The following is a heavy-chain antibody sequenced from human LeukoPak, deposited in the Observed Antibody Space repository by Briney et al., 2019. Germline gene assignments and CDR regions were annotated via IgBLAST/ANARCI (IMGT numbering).Heavy chain of an antibody. CDR2: INHSGST. D-gene: IGHD3/OR15-3a*01. CDR1: GGSFSGYY. CDR3: ARQTGTGLFILP. Sequence: SETLSLTCAVYGGSFSGYYWSWIRQPPGKGLEWIGEINHSGSTNYNPSLKSRVTISVDTSKNQFSLRLTSVTPADTAVDYCARQTGTGLFILPGGQGTLVTVSS. V-gene: IGHV4-34*01. J-gene: IGHJ4*02.